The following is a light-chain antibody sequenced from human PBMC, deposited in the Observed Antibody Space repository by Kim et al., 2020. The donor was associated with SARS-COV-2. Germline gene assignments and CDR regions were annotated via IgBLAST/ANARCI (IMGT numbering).Light chain of an antibody. Sequence: GQMVTIACSGSTSNIGNTYLYWYQQPPGTAPKLLIYRNYKRPSGVPDRFSGSKSGTSASLAISGLRSEDEADYYCAAWDDSLSGVVFGGGTQLTVL. CDR1: TSNIGNTY. CDR3: AAWDDSLSGVV. CDR2: RNY. J-gene: IGLJ2*01. V-gene: IGLV1-47*01.